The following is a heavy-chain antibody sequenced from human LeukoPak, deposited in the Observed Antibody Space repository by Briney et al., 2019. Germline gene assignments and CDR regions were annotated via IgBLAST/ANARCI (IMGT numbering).Heavy chain of an antibody. V-gene: IGHV1-18*04. Sequence: ASVKVSCKASGYSFTGHYMHWVRQAPGQGLEWMGWISAYNGNTNYAQKLQGRVTMTTDTSTSTAYMELRSLRSDDTAVYYCARDLDDYWGQGTLVTVSS. CDR2: ISAYNGNT. CDR1: GYSFTGHY. CDR3: ARDLDDY. J-gene: IGHJ4*02.